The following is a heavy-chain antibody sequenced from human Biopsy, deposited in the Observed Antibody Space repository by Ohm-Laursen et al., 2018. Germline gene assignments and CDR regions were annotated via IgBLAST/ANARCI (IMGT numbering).Heavy chain of an antibody. Sequence: GTLSLTCTVSGDSISTYYWSWIRQPPGKGLEWIGHISHTGYTSYKSSLKSRVTISLDTSRKHFSLRLTSLAAADTAVYYCARGSNDFGGLYFPRWGQGTLLTVSS. V-gene: IGHV4-59*08. D-gene: IGHD4-23*01. CDR1: GDSISTYY. CDR2: ISHTGYT. J-gene: IGHJ4*02. CDR3: ARGSNDFGGLYFPR.